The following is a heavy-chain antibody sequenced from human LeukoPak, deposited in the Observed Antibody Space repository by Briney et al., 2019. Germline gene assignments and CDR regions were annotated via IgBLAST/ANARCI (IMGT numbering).Heavy chain of an antibody. J-gene: IGHJ6*02. CDR3: ARTYSSSWYGGAHYYYGMDV. CDR1: GFTFSSYD. V-gene: IGHV3-30-3*01. D-gene: IGHD6-13*01. CDR2: ISYDGSNK. Sequence: PGGSLRLFCAASGFTFSSYDMHWVRQAPGKGLEWVAVISYDGSNKYYADSVKGRFTISRDNSKNTLYLQMNSLRAEDTAVYYCARTYSSSWYGGAHYYYGMDVWGQGTTVTVSS.